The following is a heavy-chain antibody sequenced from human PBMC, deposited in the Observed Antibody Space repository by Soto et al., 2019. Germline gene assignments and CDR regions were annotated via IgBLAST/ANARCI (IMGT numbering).Heavy chain of an antibody. D-gene: IGHD3-3*01. CDR1: GGTFSSYA. J-gene: IGHJ6*02. V-gene: IGHV1-69*01. Sequence: QVELVQSGAEVKKPGSSVKVSCKASGGTFSSYAISWVRQAPGQGLEWMGGIIPIFGTANYAQKFQGRVTITADESTSTAYMELSSLRSEDTAVYYCARDLGLFGVYYYYGMDVWGQGTTVTVSS. CDR3: ARDLGLFGVYYYYGMDV. CDR2: IIPIFGTA.